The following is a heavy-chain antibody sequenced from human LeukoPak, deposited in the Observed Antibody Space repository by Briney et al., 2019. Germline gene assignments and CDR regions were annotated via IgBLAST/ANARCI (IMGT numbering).Heavy chain of an antibody. CDR3: AKDLSYGYKD. Sequence: GGSLRLSCAASGFTFSSYAMAWVRQAPGKGLEWVSALSGNGVKTHYADSVKGRFTIFRDNSENILYLQMNSLRAEDTAIYYCAKDLSYGYKDWGQGTLVTVSS. CDR1: GFTFSSYA. J-gene: IGHJ4*02. CDR2: LSGNGVKT. V-gene: IGHV3-23*01. D-gene: IGHD3-16*01.